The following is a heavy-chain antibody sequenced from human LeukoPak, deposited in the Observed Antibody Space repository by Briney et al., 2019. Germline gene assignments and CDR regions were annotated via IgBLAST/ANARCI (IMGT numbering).Heavy chain of an antibody. CDR2: IYTSGST. Sequence: PSETLSLTCTVSNGSISSDYWSWIRQPAGKGLEWIGRIYTSGSTNYNPSLKSRLTMSLDTSKSQFSLRLTSVTAADTAVYYCARIRDSSGYYLGAFDIWGQGTTVTVSS. CDR3: ARIRDSSGYYLGAFDI. V-gene: IGHV4-4*07. J-gene: IGHJ3*02. CDR1: NGSISSDY. D-gene: IGHD3-22*01.